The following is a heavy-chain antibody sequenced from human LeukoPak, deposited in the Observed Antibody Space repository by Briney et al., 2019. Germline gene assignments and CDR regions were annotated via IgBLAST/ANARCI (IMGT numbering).Heavy chain of an antibody. Sequence: ASVKVSCKASGYTFTSYGISWVRQAPGQGLEWMGWISAYNGNTNYAQKLQGRVTMTRNTSISTAYMELSSLRSEDTAVYYCAKTSGGYQLPLDYWGQGTLVTVSS. V-gene: IGHV1-18*01. D-gene: IGHD2-2*01. CDR1: GYTFTSYG. J-gene: IGHJ4*02. CDR2: ISAYNGNT. CDR3: AKTSGGYQLPLDY.